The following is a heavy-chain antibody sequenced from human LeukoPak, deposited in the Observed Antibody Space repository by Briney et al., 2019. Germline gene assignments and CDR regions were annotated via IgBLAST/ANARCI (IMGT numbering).Heavy chain of an antibody. CDR1: GGSISSYY. V-gene: IGHV4-59*01. Sequence: SETLSLTCTVSGGSISSYYWSWIRQPPGKGLEWIGYIYYSGSTNYNPSLKSRVTISVDMSKNQFSLKLSSVTAADTAVYYCARGYSGSYGRFDYWGQGTLVTVSS. J-gene: IGHJ4*02. CDR3: ARGYSGSYGRFDY. CDR2: IYYSGST. D-gene: IGHD1-26*01.